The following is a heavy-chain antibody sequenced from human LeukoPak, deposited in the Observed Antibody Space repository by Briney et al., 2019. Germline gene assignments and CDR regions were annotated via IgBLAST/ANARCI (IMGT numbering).Heavy chain of an antibody. CDR2: IWYDGSNK. CDR1: GSTFSSYG. CDR3: ARFIPASYYDSSGYFDY. Sequence: PGGSPRLSCAASGSTFSSYGMHWVRQAPGKGLEWVAVIWYDGSNKYYADSVKGRFTISRDNSKNTLYLQMNSLRAEDTAVYYCARFIPASYYDSSGYFDYWGQGTLVTVSS. J-gene: IGHJ4*02. V-gene: IGHV3-33*01. D-gene: IGHD3-22*01.